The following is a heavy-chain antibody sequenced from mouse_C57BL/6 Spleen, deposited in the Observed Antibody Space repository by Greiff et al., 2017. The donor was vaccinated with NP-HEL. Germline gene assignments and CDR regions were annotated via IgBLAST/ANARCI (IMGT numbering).Heavy chain of an antibody. CDR3: ARSRPYCYGSFDY. CDR2: IDPSDSYT. D-gene: IGHD1-1*01. CDR1: GYTFTSYW. V-gene: IGHV1-69*01. J-gene: IGHJ2*01. Sequence: VQLQQPGAELVMPGASVKLSCKASGYTFTSYWMHWVKQRPGQGLEWIGEIDPSDSYTNYNQKFKGKSTLTVDKSSSTAYMQLSSLTSEDSAVYYCARSRPYCYGSFDYWGQGTTLTVSS.